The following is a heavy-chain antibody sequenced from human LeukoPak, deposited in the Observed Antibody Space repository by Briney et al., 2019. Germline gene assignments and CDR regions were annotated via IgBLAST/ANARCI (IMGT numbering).Heavy chain of an antibody. CDR1: GGSFSTYY. CDR3: ARAVITFGGAVAKGFDC. D-gene: IGHD3-16*01. Sequence: SETLSLTCTVSGGSFSTYYWSWIRQPPGKGLEWIGYIYYSGSTDCNPSLKSRVTMSLDTSKNQFSLNLSSVTAADTAIYYCARAVITFGGAVAKGFDCWGQGTLVTVSS. V-gene: IGHV4-59*01. J-gene: IGHJ4*02. CDR2: IYYSGST.